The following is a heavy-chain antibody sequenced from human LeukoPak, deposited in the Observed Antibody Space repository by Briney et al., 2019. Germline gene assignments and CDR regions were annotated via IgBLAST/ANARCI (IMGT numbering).Heavy chain of an antibody. J-gene: IGHJ5*02. CDR3: ASRWGYCSGGSCNSYSWFDP. Sequence: SETLSLTCTVSGGSISNYYWSWIRQPPGKGLEWVGYIYYSGSTYYNPTLKSRVTISVDTSKNQFSLKLSSVTAADTAVYYCASRWGYCSGGSCNSYSWFDPWGQGTLVTVSS. V-gene: IGHV4-59*12. CDR2: IYYSGST. CDR1: GGSISNYY. D-gene: IGHD2-15*01.